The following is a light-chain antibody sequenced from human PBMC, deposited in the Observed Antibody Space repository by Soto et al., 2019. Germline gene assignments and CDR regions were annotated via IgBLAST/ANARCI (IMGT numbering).Light chain of an antibody. V-gene: IGLV7-46*01. CDR2: DTS. CDR1: TGAVTSGHY. J-gene: IGLJ2*01. CDR3: LLFYSGWEV. Sequence: QAVVTQEPSLTVSPGGTVTLTCGSSTGAVTSGHYPYWIQQMPGQAPRTLIYDTSNKNSWTPARFSGALLGGKAALTLSGAQPEEEAEYYCLLFYSGWEVFGGGTKLTAL.